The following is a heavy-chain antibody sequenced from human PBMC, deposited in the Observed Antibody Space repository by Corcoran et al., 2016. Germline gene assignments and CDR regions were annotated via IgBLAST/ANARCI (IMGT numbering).Heavy chain of an antibody. Sequence: QIQLVQSGPELKEPGETVKISCKASGYTFTTYGMSWVKQAPGKGLKWMGWINTYSGVPTYADDFKGRFAFSLETSASTAYLQINNLKNEDTATYFCARFITTVKGDYWGQGTTLTVSS. CDR3: ARFITTVKGDY. CDR1: GYTFTTYG. J-gene: IGHJ4*01. V-gene: IGHV7-4-1*02. D-gene: IGHD3-22*01. CDR2: INTYSGVP.